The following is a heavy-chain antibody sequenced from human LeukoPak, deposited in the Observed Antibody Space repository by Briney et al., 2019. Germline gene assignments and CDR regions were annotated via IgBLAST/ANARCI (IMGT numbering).Heavy chain of an antibody. V-gene: IGHV4-31*03. CDR1: GGSVRSPDYY. D-gene: IGHD6-6*01. Sequence: PSETLSLTCTVSGGSVRSPDYYWSWIGQHPGKGLEWIAYIHYSGDTYANPSLKGRVTTSLDTSKRQFSLRLSSVTAADTAVYYCARLIAARPDEDRWGQGTLVTVSS. J-gene: IGHJ5*02. CDR3: ARLIAARPDEDR. CDR2: IHYSGDT.